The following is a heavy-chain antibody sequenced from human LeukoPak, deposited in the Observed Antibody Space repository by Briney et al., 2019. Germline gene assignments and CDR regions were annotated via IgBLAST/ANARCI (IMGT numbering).Heavy chain of an antibody. D-gene: IGHD3-3*01. V-gene: IGHV1-69*05. J-gene: IGHJ6*04. CDR1: GGTFSSYA. CDR2: IIPIFGTA. Sequence: SVKVSCKASGGTFSSYAISWVRQAPGQGLEWMGGIIPIFGTANYAQKLQGRVTMTTDTSTSTAYMELRSLRSDDTAVYYCASLDFWSYRMDVWGKGTTVTVSS. CDR3: ASLDFWSYRMDV.